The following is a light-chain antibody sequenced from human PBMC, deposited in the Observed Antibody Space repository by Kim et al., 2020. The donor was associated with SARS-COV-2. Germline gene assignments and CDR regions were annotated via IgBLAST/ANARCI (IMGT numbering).Light chain of an antibody. CDR1: QSISRY. Sequence: ASVGDRVTTTCRASQSISRYLNWYQQKPGKAPKLLIYAASSLQGGVPSRFSGSGSGTDFTLTISSLQPEDFATYYCQQSYSTLWTFGEGTKVDIK. CDR3: QQSYSTLWT. CDR2: AAS. V-gene: IGKV1-39*01. J-gene: IGKJ1*01.